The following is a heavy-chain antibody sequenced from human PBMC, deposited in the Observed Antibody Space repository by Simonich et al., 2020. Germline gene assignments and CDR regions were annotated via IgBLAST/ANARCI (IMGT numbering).Heavy chain of an antibody. CDR2: ISAYNGNK. J-gene: IGHJ4*02. D-gene: IGHD2-15*01. CDR3: ARASRGTWWYYYFDY. Sequence: QVQLVQSGAEVKKPGASVKVSCKASGYTFTSYGISWVRQAPGQGLEWMAWISAYNGNKIYAQKLQDRVTMTTDTSTSTAYMELRSLRADDTAVYYCARASRGTWWYYYFDYWGQGTLVTVSS. CDR1: GYTFTSYG. V-gene: IGHV1-18*01.